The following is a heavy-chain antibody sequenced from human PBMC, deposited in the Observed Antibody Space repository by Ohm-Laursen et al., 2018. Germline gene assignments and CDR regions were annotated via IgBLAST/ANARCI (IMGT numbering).Heavy chain of an antibody. CDR2: ININGAMT. Sequence: GSLRLSCAASGFTFSTYGMSWVRQAPGKGLEWVSGININGAMTHYADSVKGRFTMSRDNSKNTLYLQMNSLRVEDTAVYHCAKDQMASSWSHDAFDMWGQETMVTVSS. CDR3: AKDQMASSWSHDAFDM. D-gene: IGHD6-13*01. CDR1: GFTFSTYG. V-gene: IGHV3-23*01. J-gene: IGHJ3*02.